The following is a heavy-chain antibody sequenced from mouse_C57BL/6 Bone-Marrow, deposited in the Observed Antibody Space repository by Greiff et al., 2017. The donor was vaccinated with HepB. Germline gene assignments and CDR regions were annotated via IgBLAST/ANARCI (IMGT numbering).Heavy chain of an antibody. Sequence: QVQLQQPGPELVKPGASVKLSCKASGYTFTSYWMHWVKQRPGQGLEWIGNINPSNGGTNYNEKFKSKATLTVDKSSSTAYMQLSSLTSEDSAVYYCARCGNGSSLAWFAYWGQGTLVTVSA. V-gene: IGHV1-53*01. CDR3: ARCGNGSSLAWFAY. CDR2: INPSNGGT. D-gene: IGHD1-1*01. CDR1: GYTFTSYW. J-gene: IGHJ3*01.